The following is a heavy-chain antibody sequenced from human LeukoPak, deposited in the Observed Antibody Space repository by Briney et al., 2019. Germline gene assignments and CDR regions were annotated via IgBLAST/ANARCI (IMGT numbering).Heavy chain of an antibody. V-gene: IGHV4-59*01. J-gene: IGHJ4*02. CDR1: GGSISTNY. D-gene: IGHD3-16*01. CDR3: ARVNDRGGWLDY. CDR2: IFYSGRN. Sequence: SETLSLTCTVSGGSISTNYWGWIRQPPGKGMEWIGNIFYSGRNNYNPSLKSRVTMSVDTSKNQFSLKLSSGTAADTAVYYCARVNDRGGWLDYWGQGTLVTVSS.